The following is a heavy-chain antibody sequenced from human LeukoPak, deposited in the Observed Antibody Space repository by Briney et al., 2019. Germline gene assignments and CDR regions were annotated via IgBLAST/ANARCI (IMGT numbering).Heavy chain of an antibody. Sequence: SETLSLTCTVSGGSIRFSNYYWGWIRQPPGKGLEWIGSVFHDGSTYYNPSLKSRVTISVDTSKTQFSLKLSSVTAADTAVYYCARGSWHLVVVTAFFDYWGQGTLVTVSS. CDR1: GGSIRFSNYY. J-gene: IGHJ4*02. D-gene: IGHD2-21*02. V-gene: IGHV4-39*01. CDR2: VFHDGST. CDR3: ARGSWHLVVVTAFFDY.